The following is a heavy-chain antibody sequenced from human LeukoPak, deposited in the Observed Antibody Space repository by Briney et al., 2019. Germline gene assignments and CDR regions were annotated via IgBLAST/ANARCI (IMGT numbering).Heavy chain of an antibody. D-gene: IGHD6-25*01. V-gene: IGHV4-39*02. CDR1: GDSISRSTYY. J-gene: IGHJ4*02. CDR2: DYYGRSP. Sequence: SETLSLTCTVSGDSISRSTYYWAWIRQPPGKGLEWIGSDYYGRSPYFNPSLESRATISVDTSKNHFSLKMSSVTAADTAVYYCARSSGTGTFSYWGQGTLVTVSS. CDR3: ARSSGTGTFSY.